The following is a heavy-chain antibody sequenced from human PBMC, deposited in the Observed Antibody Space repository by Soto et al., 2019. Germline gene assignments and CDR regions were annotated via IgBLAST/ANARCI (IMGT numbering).Heavy chain of an antibody. D-gene: IGHD3-22*01. CDR1: GGSISSSSYY. V-gene: IGHV4-39*01. Sequence: QLHLQESGPGLVKPSETLSLTCTVSGGSISSSSYYWGWIRQPPGKGLEWIGNVYYGGSTYYNPSRKSRVTISVETSKSQFFLKLSSVTAADPAVYYCAGGDYYHSSGYYFYYYTMDVWGQGTTVTVSS. CDR3: AGGDYYHSSGYYFYYYTMDV. J-gene: IGHJ6*02. CDR2: VYYGGST.